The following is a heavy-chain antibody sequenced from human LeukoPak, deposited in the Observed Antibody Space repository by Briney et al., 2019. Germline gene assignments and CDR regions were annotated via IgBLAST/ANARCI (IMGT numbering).Heavy chain of an antibody. CDR3: ARELFTYYYVSGSPAYFDY. J-gene: IGHJ4*02. CDR1: GGSISSASYY. CDR2: SYTSGST. Sequence: PSETLSLTCTVSGGSISSASYYWSWIRQTAGKGLEWIGRSYTSGSTNYNPSLKSRVTISVDTSKNQFSLKLSSVTAADTAVYYCARELFTYYYVSGSPAYFDYWGQGTLVTVSS. V-gene: IGHV4-61*02. D-gene: IGHD3-10*01.